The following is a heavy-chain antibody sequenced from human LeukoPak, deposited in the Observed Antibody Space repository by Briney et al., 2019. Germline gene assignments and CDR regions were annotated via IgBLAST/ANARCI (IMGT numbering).Heavy chain of an antibody. Sequence: GASVTVSCKTSGYTFTNYAMHWVRQAPGQRLEWMGWINAGTGNTKSSQKFQGRVTITRDTSASTAYMELSGLRSEDVAVYYCARGGRIKIFGEVIRTVKDDAFDIWGQGTMVTVSS. J-gene: IGHJ3*02. CDR3: ARGGRIKIFGEVIRTVKDDAFDI. V-gene: IGHV1-3*03. CDR2: INAGTGNT. CDR1: GYTFTNYA. D-gene: IGHD3-3*01.